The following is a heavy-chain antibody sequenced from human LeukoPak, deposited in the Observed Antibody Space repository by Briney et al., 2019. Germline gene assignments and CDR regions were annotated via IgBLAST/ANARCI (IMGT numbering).Heavy chain of an antibody. CDR3: ARAVRGVIITKGYFQH. Sequence: PGGSLRPSCAASGLTVSSNYMSWVRQAPGKGLEWVSVIYSGGSTYYADSVKGRFTISRDNSKNTLYLQMNSLRAEDTAVYYCARAVRGVIITKGYFQHWGQGTLVTVSS. CDR1: GLTVSSNY. D-gene: IGHD3-10*01. J-gene: IGHJ1*01. CDR2: IYSGGST. V-gene: IGHV3-66*01.